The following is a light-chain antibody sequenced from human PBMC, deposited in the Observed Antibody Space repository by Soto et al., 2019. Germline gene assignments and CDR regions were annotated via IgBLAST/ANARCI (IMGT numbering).Light chain of an antibody. Sequence: QSVLTQPPSASRSPGQSVTISCTGTSSDVGAYNYVSWYQQHPGKAPKLMIYDVSKRPSGVPDRFSGSKSGNTASLTVSGLQAEDEADYYCISSAGSSIWVFGGGTKLTVL. J-gene: IGLJ3*02. V-gene: IGLV2-8*02. CDR3: ISSAGSSIWV. CDR2: DVS. CDR1: SSDVGAYNY.